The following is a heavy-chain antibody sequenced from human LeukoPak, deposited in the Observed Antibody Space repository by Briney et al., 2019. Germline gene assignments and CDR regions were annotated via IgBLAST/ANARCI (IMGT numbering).Heavy chain of an antibody. CDR3: ASIAARLNFDY. J-gene: IGHJ4*02. D-gene: IGHD6-6*01. Sequence: GGSLRLSCAASGFTFSSYAMHWVRQAPGKGLEWVAVISYDGSNKYYADSVKGRFTISRDNSKNTLYLQMNSLRAEDTAVYYCASIAARLNFDYWGQGTLVTVSS. CDR2: ISYDGSNK. CDR1: GFTFSSYA. V-gene: IGHV3-30*01.